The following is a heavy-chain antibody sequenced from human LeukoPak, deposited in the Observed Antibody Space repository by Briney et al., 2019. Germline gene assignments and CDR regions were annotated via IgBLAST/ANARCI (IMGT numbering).Heavy chain of an antibody. J-gene: IGHJ5*02. CDR1: GGSISSYY. V-gene: IGHV4-59*01. CDR3: ASGRGCWFDP. Sequence: SETLSPTCTVSGGSISSYYWSWIRQPPGKGLEWIGYIYYSGSTNYNPSLKSRVTISVDTSKNQFSLKLSSVTAADTAVYYCASGRGCWFDPWGQGTLVTVSS. D-gene: IGHD1-26*01. CDR2: IYYSGST.